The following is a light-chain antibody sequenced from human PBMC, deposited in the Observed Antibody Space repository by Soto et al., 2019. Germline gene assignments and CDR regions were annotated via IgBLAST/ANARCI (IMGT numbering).Light chain of an antibody. J-gene: IGKJ5*01. CDR1: QSVSSGY. V-gene: IGKV3-20*01. Sequence: DIVLTHSPGTLYLSPWERATLSCRASQSVSSGYLAWYQQRPGQAPRLLIYGASSRATGIPDRFSGSGSGTDFTLTISRLEPEDFAVYYCQQYGSSPPINFGQGTRLEIK. CDR2: GAS. CDR3: QQYGSSPPIN.